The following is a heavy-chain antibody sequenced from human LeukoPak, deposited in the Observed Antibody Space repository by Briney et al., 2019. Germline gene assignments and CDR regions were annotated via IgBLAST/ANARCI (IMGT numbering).Heavy chain of an antibody. CDR3: TIVWVKGRFDP. Sequence: PGGSLRLSCAASGFTFSDAWMSWVRQAPGKGLEWVGRIKSKVDGGTTDYAAPVKGRFTISRDDLKNTLYLQMSSLKTEGTAVYYCTIVWVKGRFDPWGQGTLVTVSS. J-gene: IGHJ5*02. CDR1: GFTFSDAW. D-gene: IGHD3-16*01. CDR2: IKSKVDGGTT. V-gene: IGHV3-15*01.